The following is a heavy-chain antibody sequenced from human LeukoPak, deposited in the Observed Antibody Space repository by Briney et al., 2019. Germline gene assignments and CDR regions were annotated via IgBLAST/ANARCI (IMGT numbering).Heavy chain of an antibody. V-gene: IGHV4-31*03. CDR3: ARAITIYGVVTPFDP. J-gene: IGHJ5*02. D-gene: IGHD3-3*01. CDR2: IYYSGST. CDR1: GGSINSGDYY. Sequence: PSQTLSLTCTVSGGSINSGDYYWTWLRQHPGKGLEWIGYIYYSGSTYYNPSLKSRVTISLDTSKNQSSLKLTYVTAADTAVYYCARAITIYGVVTPFDPWGQGTLVTVSS.